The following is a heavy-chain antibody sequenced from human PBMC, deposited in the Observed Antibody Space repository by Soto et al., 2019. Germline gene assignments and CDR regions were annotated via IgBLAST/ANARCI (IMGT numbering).Heavy chain of an antibody. Sequence: SVKVSFKASGYTFTGYYMHLVLQAPGQGLEWMGWINPNSGGTNYAQKFQGRVTMTRDTSISTAYMELSRLRSDDTAVYYCARDHYSGSYLTWGQGTLVTVSS. J-gene: IGHJ5*02. D-gene: IGHD1-26*01. V-gene: IGHV1-2*02. CDR1: GYTFTGYY. CDR2: INPNSGGT. CDR3: ARDHYSGSYLT.